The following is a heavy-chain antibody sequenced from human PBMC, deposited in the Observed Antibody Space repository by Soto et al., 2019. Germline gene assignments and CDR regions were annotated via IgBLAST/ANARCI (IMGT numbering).Heavy chain of an antibody. D-gene: IGHD6-19*01. J-gene: IGHJ4*02. CDR1: GGSISSSSYY. Sequence: SETLSLTCTVSGGSISSSSYYWGWIRQPPGKGLEWIGSIYYSGSTYYNPSLKSRVTISVDTSKNQFSLKLSSVTAADTAVYYCARTVAGTGFDFDYWGQGTLVTVS. CDR2: IYYSGST. V-gene: IGHV4-39*01. CDR3: ARTVAGTGFDFDY.